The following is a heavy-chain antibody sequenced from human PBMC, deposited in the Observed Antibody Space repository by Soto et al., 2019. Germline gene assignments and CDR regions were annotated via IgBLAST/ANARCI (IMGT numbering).Heavy chain of an antibody. V-gene: IGHV4-61*05. CDR3: VRSRDNGYYTYFDY. CDR2: IFHSGST. D-gene: IGHD3-22*01. Sequence: SETLSLTCTVSGGSISSSSYYWGWIRQPPGKGLEWIGYIFHSGSTNYNPSLKSRVTISVDMSKNQFSLKLSSVTAADTAVYYCVRSRDNGYYTYFDYWGQGTLVTVS. J-gene: IGHJ4*02. CDR1: GGSISSSSYY.